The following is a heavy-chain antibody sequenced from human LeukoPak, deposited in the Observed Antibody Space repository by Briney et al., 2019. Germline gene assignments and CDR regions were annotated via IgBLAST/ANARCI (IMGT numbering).Heavy chain of an antibody. CDR2: ISWDGRST. D-gene: IGHD2-2*01. V-gene: IGHV3-43D*03. J-gene: IGHJ6*03. CDR3: TRDARDCSTNTCDPNYDYHYHMDV. Sequence: PGGSLRLSCEASGFNFVDFAIHWVRQSPGKGLEWVSLISWDGRSTYYKDSVRGRFTISRDNSIGRLYLGMNSLTTDGSAMYYCTRDARDCSTNTCDPNYDYHYHMDVWGRGTPVTVS. CDR1: GFNFVDFA.